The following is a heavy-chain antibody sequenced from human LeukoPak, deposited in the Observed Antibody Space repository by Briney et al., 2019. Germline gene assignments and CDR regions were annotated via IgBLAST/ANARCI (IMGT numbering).Heavy chain of an antibody. D-gene: IGHD3-22*01. CDR3: ATGNYYDSRGYYTFGH. CDR1: GFTFDNYA. J-gene: IGHJ4*02. V-gene: IGHV3-9*01. Sequence: GGSLRLSCAASGFTFDNYAMHWVRQAPGKGLEWVSGIAWNSGNTGFADSVKGRFTISRDNAENTLYLQMSSLRAEDTAVYYCATGNYYDSRGYYTFGHWGQGTLVTVSS. CDR2: IAWNSGNT.